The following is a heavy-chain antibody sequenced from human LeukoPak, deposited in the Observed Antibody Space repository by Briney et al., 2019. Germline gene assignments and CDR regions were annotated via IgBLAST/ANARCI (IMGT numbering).Heavy chain of an antibody. V-gene: IGHV3-7*01. D-gene: IGHD1-14*01. CDR1: GFTFSDYW. J-gene: IGHJ6*02. Sequence: GGSLRLSCVASGFTFSDYWMSWVRQAPGKGLECVASIRYDGNEKYYMESVKGRFTSSRDHAKNSLYLQIDGVRAEDTALYFCARDRRRGAAGYGLDVWGQGTTVTVSS. CDR2: IRYDGNEK. CDR3: ARDRRRGAAGYGLDV.